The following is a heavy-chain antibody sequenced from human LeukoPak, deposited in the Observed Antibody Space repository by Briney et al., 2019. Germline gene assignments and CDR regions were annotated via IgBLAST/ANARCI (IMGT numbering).Heavy chain of an antibody. CDR2: ISGSGGST. Sequence: GGSLRLSCAASGFTLSSYAMSWVRQAPGKGLEWVSAISGSGGSTYYADSVKGRFTISRDNSKNTLYLQMNSLRAEDTAVYYCARVLRYFDWLFPLDYWGQGTLVTVSS. CDR1: GFTLSSYA. CDR3: ARVLRYFDWLFPLDY. V-gene: IGHV3-23*01. D-gene: IGHD3-9*01. J-gene: IGHJ4*02.